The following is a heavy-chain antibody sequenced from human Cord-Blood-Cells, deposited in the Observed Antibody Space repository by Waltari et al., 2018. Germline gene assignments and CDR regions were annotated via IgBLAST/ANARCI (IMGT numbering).Heavy chain of an antibody. CDR3: AGGYDYYYYGMDV. D-gene: IGHD5-12*01. V-gene: IGHV3-53*01. Sequence: EVQLLESGGGLVQPGGSLRLSCAASGFTVSSNYMSWVRQAPGKGLEWVSVIYSGGSTYYADSVKGRFTISRDKSKNTLYLQMNGLRAEDTAVYYCAGGYDYYYYGMDVWGQGTTVTVSS. J-gene: IGHJ6*02. CDR1: GFTVSSNY. CDR2: IYSGGST.